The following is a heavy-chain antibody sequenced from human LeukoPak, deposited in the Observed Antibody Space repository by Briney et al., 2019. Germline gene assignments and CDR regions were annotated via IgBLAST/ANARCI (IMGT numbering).Heavy chain of an antibody. V-gene: IGHV4-59*01. CDR1: GGSISSYY. J-gene: IGHJ5*02. D-gene: IGHD2/OR15-2a*01. CDR3: TRFHVRGWFDP. CDR2: IYYSGSN. Sequence: SETLSLTCTVSGGSISSYYWSWLRQPPGKGLEWFGYIYYSGSNNYNPSLKRRVIITEDTTKNQFSLKLSAVAAANTAEYCCTRFHVRGWFDPWGRGTLVTVSS.